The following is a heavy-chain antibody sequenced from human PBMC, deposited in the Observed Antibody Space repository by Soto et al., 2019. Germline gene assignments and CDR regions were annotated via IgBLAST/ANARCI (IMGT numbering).Heavy chain of an antibody. D-gene: IGHD2-8*01. V-gene: IGHV1-18*01. CDR2: ISAYNGNT. Sequence: ASVKVSCKASGYTFTSYGISWVRQAPGQGLEWMGWISAYNGNTNYAQKLRGRVTMTTDTSTSTAYMELRSLRSDDTAVYYCARAKGWDVLMVYAGTETYYFDYWGQGTLVTVSS. CDR3: ARAKGWDVLMVYAGTETYYFDY. J-gene: IGHJ4*02. CDR1: GYTFTSYG.